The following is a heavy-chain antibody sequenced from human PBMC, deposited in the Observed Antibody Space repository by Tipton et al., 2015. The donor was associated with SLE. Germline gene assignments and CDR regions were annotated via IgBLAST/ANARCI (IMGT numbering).Heavy chain of an antibody. CDR2: ISSSGGTI. Sequence: SLRLSCAASGFTFSDYYMTWIRQAPGKGLEWVSYISSSGGTIHYADSMKGRFTISRDNAKKSLYLQMNRLRAEDTAVYYCARERWVLTYWGQGTLVTVSS. D-gene: IGHD1-26*01. CDR1: GFTFSDYY. V-gene: IGHV3-11*01. J-gene: IGHJ4*02. CDR3: ARERWVLTY.